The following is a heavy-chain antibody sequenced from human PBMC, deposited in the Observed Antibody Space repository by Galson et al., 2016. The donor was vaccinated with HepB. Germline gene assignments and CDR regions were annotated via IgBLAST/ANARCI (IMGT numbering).Heavy chain of an antibody. CDR3: AKRTSHDYGALLDY. D-gene: IGHD4-17*01. V-gene: IGHV3-23*01. CDR2: MTDSGGST. Sequence: GKGLDWVSAMTDSGGSTYYADSVKGRFTISRDNSKNTLFLQMNSLRVEDTAMYYCAKRTSHDYGALLDYWGQGTLVTVSS. J-gene: IGHJ4*02.